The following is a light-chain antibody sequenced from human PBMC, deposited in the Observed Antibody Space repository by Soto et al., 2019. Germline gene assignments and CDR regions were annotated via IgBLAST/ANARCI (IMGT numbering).Light chain of an antibody. CDR1: SSDVGGYNY. CDR2: EVT. V-gene: IGLV2-8*01. Sequence: QSALTQPPSASGSPGQSVTISCTGTSSDVGGYNYVSWYQQHPGKAPKLMIYEVTERPSVVPDRFSGSKSGNTASLTVSGLQAEDEADYYCSSYAGSNNYVVFGGGTKLTVL. CDR3: SSYAGSNNYVV. J-gene: IGLJ2*01.